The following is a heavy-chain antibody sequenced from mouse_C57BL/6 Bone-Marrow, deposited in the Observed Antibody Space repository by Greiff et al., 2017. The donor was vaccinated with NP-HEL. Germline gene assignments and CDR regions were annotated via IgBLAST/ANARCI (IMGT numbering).Heavy chain of an antibody. D-gene: IGHD4-1*01. CDR1: GFTFSSYA. Sequence: EVMLVESGGGLVKPGGSLKLSCAASGFTFSSYAMSWVRQTPEKRLEWVATISDGGSYTYYPDNVKGRFTISRDNAKNNLYLQMSHLKFEDTAMYYCARERVNWDSVFDYWGQGTTLTVSS. CDR3: ARERVNWDSVFDY. V-gene: IGHV5-4*01. J-gene: IGHJ2*01. CDR2: ISDGGSYT.